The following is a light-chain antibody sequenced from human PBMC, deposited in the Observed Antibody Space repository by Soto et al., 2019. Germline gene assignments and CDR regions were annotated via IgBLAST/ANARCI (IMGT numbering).Light chain of an antibody. CDR2: EVS. CDR3: RSYTSRSTLV. Sequence: QSALTQPASVSGSPGQSITISCTGTSSDVGGYNYVSWYQQHPGKAPKLMIYEVSNRPSGVSHRFSGSKSGNTASLTISGLQADDEADYYCRSYTSRSTLVFGTGTKLTVL. J-gene: IGLJ1*01. CDR1: SSDVGGYNY. V-gene: IGLV2-14*01.